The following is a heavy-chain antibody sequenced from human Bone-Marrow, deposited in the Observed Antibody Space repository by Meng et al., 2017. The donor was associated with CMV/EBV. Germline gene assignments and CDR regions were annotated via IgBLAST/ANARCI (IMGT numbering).Heavy chain of an antibody. CDR2: IYYSGST. J-gene: IGHJ4*02. V-gene: IGHV4-39*07. CDR3: ARRPRLRVRQQLGPYYFDY. CDR1: GGSISSSSYY. Sequence: SETLSLTCTVSGGSISSSSYYWGWIRQPPGKGLEWIGSIYYSGSTYYNPSLKSRVTISVDTSKNQFSLKLSSVTAADTAVYYCARRPRLRVRQQLGPYYFDYWGQGTLVTVSS. D-gene: IGHD6-13*01.